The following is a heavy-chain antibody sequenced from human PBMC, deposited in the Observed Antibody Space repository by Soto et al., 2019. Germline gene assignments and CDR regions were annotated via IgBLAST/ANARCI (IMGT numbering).Heavy chain of an antibody. D-gene: IGHD3-22*01. V-gene: IGHV4-59*01. J-gene: IGHJ6*02. CDR2: VYYSGTT. Sequence: SETLALTCTVSVGSIISYYWSWIRQPPGKGLEWIGYVYYSGTTNYNPSLRRRVTMSLDTSKNQFSLRLSSVTPADTALYYCARDFWVRNYCYGKDVWGQGTRVTVSS. CDR1: VGSIISYY. CDR3: ARDFWVRNYCYGKDV.